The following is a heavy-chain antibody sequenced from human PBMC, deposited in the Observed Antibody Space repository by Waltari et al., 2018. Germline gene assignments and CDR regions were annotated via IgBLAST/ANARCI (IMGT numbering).Heavy chain of an antibody. CDR1: GSSISSGYY. CDR2: IHHSGST. J-gene: IGHJ3*02. D-gene: IGHD4-17*01. Sequence: QVQLQESGPGLVKPSETLSLTCTVSGSSISSGYYWGWIRQPPGKGLEWIAGIHHSGSTYYNLSRKRRVTVSVDTSKKEFSLKLSSLTAADTAVYYCARYYGDYISSDAFDIWGQGTMVTVSS. CDR3: ARYYGDYISSDAFDI. V-gene: IGHV4-38-2*02.